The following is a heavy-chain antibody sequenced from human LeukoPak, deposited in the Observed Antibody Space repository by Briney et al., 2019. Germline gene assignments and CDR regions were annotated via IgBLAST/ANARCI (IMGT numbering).Heavy chain of an antibody. CDR3: AKAWEMRTIGAFDV. D-gene: IGHD1-26*01. CDR2: VIPVFGRT. J-gene: IGHJ3*01. CDR1: GGIFRDYA. Sequence: ASVKVSCKASGGIFRDYAISWVRLAPGQGLEWMGWVIPVFGRTNYAQKFQGRVKITTDESASTAYMELSSLRSEATAMYYCAKAWEMRTIGAFDVWGQGTMVIVSS. V-gene: IGHV1-69*05.